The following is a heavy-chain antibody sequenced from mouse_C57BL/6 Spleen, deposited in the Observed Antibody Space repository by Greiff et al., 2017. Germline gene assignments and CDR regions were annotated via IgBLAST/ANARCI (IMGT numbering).Heavy chain of an antibody. CDR1: GFTFSSYT. D-gene: IGHD1-1*01. CDR3: ARHGYGSSPAWFAY. Sequence: EVKLQESGGGLVKPGGSLKLSCAASGFTFSSYTMSWVRQTPEKRLEWVATISGGGGNTYYPDSVKGRFTISRDNAKNTLYLQMSSLRSEDTALYYCARHGYGSSPAWFAYWGQGTLVTVSA. J-gene: IGHJ3*01. CDR2: ISGGGGNT. V-gene: IGHV5-9*01.